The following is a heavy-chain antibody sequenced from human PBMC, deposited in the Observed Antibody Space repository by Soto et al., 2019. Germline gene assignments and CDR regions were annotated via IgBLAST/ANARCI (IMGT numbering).Heavy chain of an antibody. CDR3: AKDRSDLTMIVVVMGGGKRSAFDI. CDR1: GFTFSSYA. V-gene: IGHV3-23*01. J-gene: IGHJ3*02. CDR2: ISGSGGST. D-gene: IGHD3-22*01. Sequence: GGSLRLSCAASGFTFSSYAMSWVRQAPGKGLEWVSAISGSGGSTHYADSVKGRFTISRGDTKNTLYLKMNSLRAEDTAVYYCAKDRSDLTMIVVVMGGGKRSAFDIWGQGTMVTVSS.